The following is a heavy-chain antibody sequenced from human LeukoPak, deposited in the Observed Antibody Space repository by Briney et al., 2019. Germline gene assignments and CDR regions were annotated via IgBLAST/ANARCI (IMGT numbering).Heavy chain of an antibody. CDR3: ARGSTMIVVVITPYNWFDP. V-gene: IGHV4-34*01. CDR2: VNHSGST. Sequence: SETLSLTCAVYGGSFSGYYWSWIRQPPGKGLERIGEVNHSGSTNYNPSLKSRVTISVDTSKNQFSLKLSSVTAADTAVYYCARGSTMIVVVITPYNWFDPWGQGTLVTVSS. J-gene: IGHJ5*02. CDR1: GGSFSGYY. D-gene: IGHD3-22*01.